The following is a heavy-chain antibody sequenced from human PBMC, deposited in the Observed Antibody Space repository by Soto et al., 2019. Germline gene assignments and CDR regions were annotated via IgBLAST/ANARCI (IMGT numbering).Heavy chain of an antibody. Sequence: ASVKVSCKVSGYTLTELSMHWVRQAPGKGLEWMGGFDPEDGETIYAQKFQGRVTMTADTSTSTAYMELGSLRSKDTAVYYCAREGGSLPYWGQGTLVTVSS. CDR3: AREGGSLPY. CDR2: FDPEDGET. J-gene: IGHJ4*02. D-gene: IGHD1-26*01. CDR1: GYTLTELS. V-gene: IGHV1-24*01.